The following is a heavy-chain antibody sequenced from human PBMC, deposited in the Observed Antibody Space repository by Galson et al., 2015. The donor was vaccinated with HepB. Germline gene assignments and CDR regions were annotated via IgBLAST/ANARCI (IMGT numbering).Heavy chain of an antibody. J-gene: IGHJ4*02. D-gene: IGHD4-17*01. CDR1: GGTFSSYA. CDR3: ATFYGDYAREDY. Sequence: SVKVSCKASGGTFSSYAISWVRQAPGQGLEWMGGIIPIFGTANYAQKFQGRVTITADESTSTAYMELSSLRSEDTAVYYCATFYGDYAREDYWGQGTLVTVSS. CDR2: IIPIFGTA. V-gene: IGHV1-69*13.